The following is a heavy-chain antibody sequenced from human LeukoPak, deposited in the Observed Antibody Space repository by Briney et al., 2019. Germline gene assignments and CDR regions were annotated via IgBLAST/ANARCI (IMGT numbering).Heavy chain of an antibody. J-gene: IGHJ4*02. Sequence: PGGSLRLPCAASGFTFSSYAMHWVRQAPGKGLEWVAVISYDGSNKYYADSVKGRFTISRDNSKNTLYLQMNSLRAEDTAVYYCARDQSYDILTGYYRSGVDYWGQGTLVTVSS. D-gene: IGHD3-9*01. CDR3: ARDQSYDILTGYYRSGVDY. V-gene: IGHV3-30*04. CDR2: ISYDGSNK. CDR1: GFTFSSYA.